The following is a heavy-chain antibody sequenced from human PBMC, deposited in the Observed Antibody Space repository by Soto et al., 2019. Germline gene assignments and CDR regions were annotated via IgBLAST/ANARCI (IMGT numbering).Heavy chain of an antibody. Sequence: PGGSLRLSCAASGFTFSSYAMSWVRQAPGKGLEWVSAISGSGGSTYYADSVKGRFTISRDNSKNTLYLQMNSLRAEDTAVYYCAKDLTRGIAVADSYAFDIWGQGTMVTVS. CDR1: GFTFSSYA. V-gene: IGHV3-23*01. J-gene: IGHJ3*02. CDR3: AKDLTRGIAVADSYAFDI. D-gene: IGHD6-19*01. CDR2: ISGSGGST.